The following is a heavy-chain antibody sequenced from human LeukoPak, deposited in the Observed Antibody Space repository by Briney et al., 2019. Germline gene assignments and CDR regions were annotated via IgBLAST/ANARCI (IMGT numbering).Heavy chain of an antibody. V-gene: IGHV3-21*01. J-gene: IGHJ3*02. CDR2: ISSSSSYI. D-gene: IGHD4-23*01. Sequence: SGGSLRLSCAASGFTFSSYSMNWVRQAPGKGLEWVSSISSSSSYIYYADSVKGRFTISRDNAKNSLYLQMNSLRAEDTAVCYCARARLRWDIDAFGIWGQGTMVTVSS. CDR1: GFTFSSYS. CDR3: ARARLRWDIDAFGI.